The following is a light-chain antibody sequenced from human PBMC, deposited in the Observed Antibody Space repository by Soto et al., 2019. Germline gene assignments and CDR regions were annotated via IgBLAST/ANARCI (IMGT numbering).Light chain of an antibody. CDR3: QQTYSIPWT. J-gene: IGKJ1*01. CDR2: RAS. V-gene: IGKV1-39*01. Sequence: DIQMTQSPSSLSGSVGDRVTISCRASQNIANYLHWYQRKPGTAPRLLISRASTVRSGIPPRFSGTGSGRDFTLTISSLRPEDVVTYYCQQTYSIPWTFGPGTRVEI. CDR1: QNIANY.